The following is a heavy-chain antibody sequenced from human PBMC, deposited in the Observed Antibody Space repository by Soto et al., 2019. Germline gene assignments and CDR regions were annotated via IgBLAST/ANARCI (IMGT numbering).Heavy chain of an antibody. V-gene: IGHV3-48*02. CDR2: ISTRSGTI. J-gene: IGHJ6*02. CDR1: GFTFTSYN. CDR3: ARGILDYSYGMDV. D-gene: IGHD3-9*01. Sequence: PGGSLRLSCAASGFTFTSYNMNWVRQAPGKGLEWVSYISTRSGTIYYADSVKGRFTISRDNAKNSLYLGMNSLRDDDTAVYYCARGILDYSYGMDVWDQGTTVTVSS.